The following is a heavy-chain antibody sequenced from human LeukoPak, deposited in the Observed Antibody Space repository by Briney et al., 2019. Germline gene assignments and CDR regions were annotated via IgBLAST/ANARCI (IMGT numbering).Heavy chain of an antibody. CDR1: GGSFSSYF. Sequence: KPSETLSLTCAVFGGSFSSYFWSWIRQSPGKGLEWIGEINHSGSTNYNPSLKSRVTISLGTSKNQFSLRLSSVTAADTAVYYCARRSGSYSRNKYYYYMDVWGKGTTVTVSS. CDR3: ARRSGSYSRNKYYYYMDV. D-gene: IGHD1-26*01. V-gene: IGHV4-34*01. J-gene: IGHJ6*03. CDR2: INHSGST.